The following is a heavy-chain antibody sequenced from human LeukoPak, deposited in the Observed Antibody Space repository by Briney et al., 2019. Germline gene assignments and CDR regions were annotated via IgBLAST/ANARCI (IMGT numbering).Heavy chain of an antibody. Sequence: GGSLRLSCAASGFTFSSYSMNWVRQAPGKGLEWVSGIKWNGAGTDYADSVRGRFTISRDNAKNSLYLQMNSLRAEDTALYYCARVRVGATEDYWGQGTLVTVSS. CDR1: GFTFSSYS. J-gene: IGHJ4*02. CDR2: IKWNGAGT. V-gene: IGHV3-20*04. CDR3: ARVRVGATEDY. D-gene: IGHD1-26*01.